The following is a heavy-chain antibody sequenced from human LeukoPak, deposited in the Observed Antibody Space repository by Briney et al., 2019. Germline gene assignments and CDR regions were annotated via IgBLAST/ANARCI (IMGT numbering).Heavy chain of an antibody. CDR1: GFTFDGYG. D-gene: IGHD5-18*01. CDR3: ARDGYGYSYDY. CDR2: INWNGGST. J-gene: IGHJ4*02. V-gene: IGHV3-20*04. Sequence: PGGSLRLSCAASGFTFDGYGMGWVRQAPGKGLEWVSGINWNGGSTDYVDSVKGRFTIYRDNDKNLLYLQMNSLRVEDTALYYCARDGYGYSYDYWGQGTLVTVSS.